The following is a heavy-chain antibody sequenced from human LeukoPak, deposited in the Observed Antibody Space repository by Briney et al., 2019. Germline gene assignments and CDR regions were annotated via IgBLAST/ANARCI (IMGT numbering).Heavy chain of an antibody. CDR2: INPKIVET. CDR1: GYTGSDYY. Sequence: ASVKVSCKTSGYTGSDYYMHWVRQAPGQGLEWMGWINPKIVETKYTQEFQGRVTMTADTSISIVHMELRRLTADDTAMYYCATPVPGYGALDVWGQGTMVTVSS. V-gene: IGHV1-2*02. CDR3: ATPVPGYGALDV. J-gene: IGHJ3*01. D-gene: IGHD3-9*01.